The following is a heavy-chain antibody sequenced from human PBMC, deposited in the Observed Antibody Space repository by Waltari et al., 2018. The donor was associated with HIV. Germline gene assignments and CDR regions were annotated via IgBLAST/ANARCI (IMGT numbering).Heavy chain of an antibody. Sequence: EVQLVQYGGGLIKPGGSLRLSGSPSVSSVPNYWMHWVRQSPGKGLVWVSRINIDGRTIDYADSVKGRFTISRDSAKNTLSLQMNSLREEDTAVYYCSRDTFGEYDFWGQGALVTVSS. CDR1: VSSVPNYW. J-gene: IGHJ4*02. CDR2: INIDGRTI. V-gene: IGHV3-74*01. D-gene: IGHD3-3*01. CDR3: SRDTFGEYDF.